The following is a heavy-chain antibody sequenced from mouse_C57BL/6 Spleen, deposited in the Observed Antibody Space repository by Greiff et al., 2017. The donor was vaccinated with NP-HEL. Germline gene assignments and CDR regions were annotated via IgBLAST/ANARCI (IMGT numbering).Heavy chain of an antibody. J-gene: IGHJ4*01. D-gene: IGHD6-1*01. CDR2: IRLKSDNYAT. CDR3: TIAAPYYYAMDY. V-gene: IGHV6-3*01. Sequence: DVMLVESGGGLVQPGGSMKLSCVASGFTFSNYWMNWVRQSPEKGLEWVAQIRLKSDNYATHYAESVKGRFTISRDDSKSSVYLQMNNLRAEDTGIYYCTIAAPYYYAMDYWGQGTSVTVSS. CDR1: GFTFSNYW.